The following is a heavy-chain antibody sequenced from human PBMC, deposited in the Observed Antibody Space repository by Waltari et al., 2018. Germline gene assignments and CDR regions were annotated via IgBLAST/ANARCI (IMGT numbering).Heavy chain of an antibody. CDR1: GGSISSGGYY. CDR2: IYYSGST. Sequence: QVQLQESGPGLVKPSQTLSLTCTVSGGSISSGGYYWSWIRQHPGKGLEWIGYIYYSGSTYSNPSLKSRVTISVDTSKNPFSLKLSPVTAADTAVYYWARREDSGGRNWFDPWGQGTLVTVSS. D-gene: IGHD2-15*01. CDR3: ARREDSGGRNWFDP. J-gene: IGHJ5*02. V-gene: IGHV4-31*03.